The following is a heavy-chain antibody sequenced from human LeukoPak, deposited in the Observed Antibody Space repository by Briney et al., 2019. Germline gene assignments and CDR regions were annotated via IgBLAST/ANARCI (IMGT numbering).Heavy chain of an antibody. J-gene: IGHJ6*03. CDR1: GYSISSGYY. CDR3: ARVEYYYGSGSYLSYYMDV. V-gene: IGHV4-38-2*02. Sequence: SETLSLTCTVSGYSISSGYYWGWIRQPPGKGLEWIGSIYHSGSTYYNPSLKSRVTISVDTSKTQFSLKLSSVTAADTAVYYCARVEYYYGSGSYLSYYMDVWGKGTTVTVSS. D-gene: IGHD3-10*01. CDR2: IYHSGST.